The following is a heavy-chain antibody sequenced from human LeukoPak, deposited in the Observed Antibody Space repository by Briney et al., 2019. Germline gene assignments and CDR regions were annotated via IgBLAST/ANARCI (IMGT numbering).Heavy chain of an antibody. V-gene: IGHV4-4*07. D-gene: IGHD6-13*01. CDR3: AREGGSTVFDY. Sequence: PSETLSLTCTVSGGSINNFYWSWIRQPAGEGLQWIGRIYIIGGTNYNPSLKSRVTLSVDTSENQFSLNLRSVTAADTAVYYCAREGGSTVFDYWGQGTLVTVSS. CDR2: IYIIGGT. CDR1: GGSINNFY. J-gene: IGHJ4*02.